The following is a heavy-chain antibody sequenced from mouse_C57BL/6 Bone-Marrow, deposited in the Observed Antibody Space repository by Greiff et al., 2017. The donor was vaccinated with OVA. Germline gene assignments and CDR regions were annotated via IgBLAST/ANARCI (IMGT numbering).Heavy chain of an antibody. CDR3: ARGDYYGSSYWYFDV. J-gene: IGHJ1*03. CDR1: GFNIKNTY. V-gene: IGHV14-3*01. D-gene: IGHD1-1*01. CDR2: IDPANGNT. Sequence: EVQLQESVAELVRPGASVKLSCTASGFNIKNTYMHWVKQRPEQGLEWIGRIDPANGNTKYAPKFQGKATITADTSSNTAYLQLSSLTSEDTAIYYCARGDYYGSSYWYFDVWGTGTTVTVSS.